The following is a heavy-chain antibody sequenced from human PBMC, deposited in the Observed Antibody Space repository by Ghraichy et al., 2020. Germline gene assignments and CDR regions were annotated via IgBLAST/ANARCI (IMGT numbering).Heavy chain of an antibody. V-gene: IGHV4-34*01. D-gene: IGHD3-3*01. CDR3: ARGHSRRLRFLEWLVYGMDV. CDR1: GGSFSGYY. CDR2: INHSGST. J-gene: IGHJ6*02. Sequence: SQTLSLTCAVYGGSFSGYYWSWIRQPPGKGLEWIGEINHSGSTNYNPSLKSRVTISVDTSKNQSSLKLSSVTAADTAVYYCARGHSRRLRFLEWLVYGMDVWGQGTTVTVSS.